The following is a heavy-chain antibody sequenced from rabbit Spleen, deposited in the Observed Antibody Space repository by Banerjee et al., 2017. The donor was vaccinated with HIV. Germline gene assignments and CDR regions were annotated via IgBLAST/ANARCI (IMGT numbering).Heavy chain of an antibody. CDR2: IDTNDGDT. J-gene: IGHJ2*01. Sequence: QEQLEESGGDLVKPEGSLTLTCTASEFSFSYSYWICWVRQAPGKGLEWIACIDTNDGDTDYANWPKGRFTISKTSSTTVTLQMTSLTAADTATYFCARNYVNAFDPWGQGTLVTVS. V-gene: IGHV1S45*01. D-gene: IGHD1-1*01. CDR1: EFSFSYSYW. CDR3: ARNYVNAFDP.